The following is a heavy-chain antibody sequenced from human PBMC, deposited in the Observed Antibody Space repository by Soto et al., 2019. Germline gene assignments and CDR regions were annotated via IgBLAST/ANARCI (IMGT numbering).Heavy chain of an antibody. J-gene: IGHJ4*02. CDR1: GFTFSGSA. CDR2: IRSKANSYAT. Sequence: EVQLVESGGGLVQPGGSLKLSCAASGFTFSGSAMHWVRQASGKGLEWVGRIRSKANSYATAYAASVKGRFTISRDDSKNTAYLQMNRLKTEDTAVYYCTRLRPEGTVAGTYYFDYWGQGTLVTVSS. D-gene: IGHD6-19*01. CDR3: TRLRPEGTVAGTYYFDY. V-gene: IGHV3-73*02.